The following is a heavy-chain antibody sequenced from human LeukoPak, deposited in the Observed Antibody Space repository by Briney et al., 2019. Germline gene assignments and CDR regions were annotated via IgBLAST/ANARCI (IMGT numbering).Heavy chain of an antibody. CDR2: IKQDGSEK. CDR1: GFTFSSYW. CDR3: ARDACSSTSCYLGYYYGMDV. V-gene: IGHV3-7*03. Sequence: PGGSLRLSCAASGFTFSSYWMSWVRQAPGKGLEWVANIKQDGSEKYYVDSVKGRFTISRDNAKNSLYLQMNSLRAEDTAVYYCARDACSSTSCYLGYYYGMDVWGKGTTVTVSS. J-gene: IGHJ6*04. D-gene: IGHD2-2*01.